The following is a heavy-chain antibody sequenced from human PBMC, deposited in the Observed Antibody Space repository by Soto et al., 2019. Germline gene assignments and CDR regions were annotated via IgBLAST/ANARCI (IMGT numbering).Heavy chain of an antibody. D-gene: IGHD3-3*02. J-gene: IGHJ5*02. CDR2: MRANSGDT. CDR3: ARYIYGQGFKA. CDR1: GDTFTNFD. Sequence: QVQLVRPGAEVRKPGASVKVSCKASGDTFTNFDFNWVRQPTGQGLEWIGWMRANSGDTGHAQKFQGRVSMTRDTSMSTAYMELSSLRAEDTAVYYCARYIYGQGFKAWGQGTLVFVSS. V-gene: IGHV1-8*01.